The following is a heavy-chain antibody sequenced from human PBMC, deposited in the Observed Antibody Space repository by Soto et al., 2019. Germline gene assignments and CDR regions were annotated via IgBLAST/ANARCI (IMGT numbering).Heavy chain of an antibody. CDR3: ARDHSSSWYRADFDY. CDR1: GYTFTSYY. CDR2: INPSGGST. Sequence: QVQLVQSGAEVKKPGASVKVSCKASGYTFTSYYMHWVRQAPGQGLEWMGIINPSGGSTSYAQKFKGRVTMTRDTSTSTVYMELSSLRSEDTAVYYCARDHSSSWYRADFDYWGQGTLVTVSS. V-gene: IGHV1-46*03. J-gene: IGHJ4*02. D-gene: IGHD6-13*01.